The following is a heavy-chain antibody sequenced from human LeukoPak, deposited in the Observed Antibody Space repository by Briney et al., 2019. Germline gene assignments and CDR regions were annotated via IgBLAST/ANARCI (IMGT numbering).Heavy chain of an antibody. Sequence: PSETLSLTCAVYGGSFSGYYWSWIRQPPGKGLEWIGEINHSGSTNYNPSLKSRVTISVDTSKNQFSLKLSSVTAADTAVYYYARGVPVPAAMPLYYYYYGMDVWGQGTTVTVSS. CDR2: INHSGST. CDR1: GGSFSGYY. D-gene: IGHD2-2*01. V-gene: IGHV4-34*01. CDR3: ARGVPVPAAMPLYYYYYGMDV. J-gene: IGHJ6*02.